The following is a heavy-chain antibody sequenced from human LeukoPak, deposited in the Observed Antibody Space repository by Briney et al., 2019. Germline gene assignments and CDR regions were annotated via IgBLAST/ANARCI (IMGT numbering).Heavy chain of an antibody. D-gene: IGHD3-22*01. CDR2: IIPIFGTA. CDR1: GGTFSSYA. Sequence: SVKVSCKASGGTFSSYAISWVRQAPGQGLEWMGGIIPIFGTANYAQKFQGRVTITADESTSTAYMELSSLRSEDTAVYYCARGYDTTGYFSYWGQGTLVTVSS. CDR3: ARGYDTTGYFSY. J-gene: IGHJ4*02. V-gene: IGHV1-69*13.